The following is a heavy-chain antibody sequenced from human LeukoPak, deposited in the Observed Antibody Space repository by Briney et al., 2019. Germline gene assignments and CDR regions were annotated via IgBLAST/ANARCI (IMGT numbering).Heavy chain of an antibody. CDR1: GGSFSGYY. D-gene: IGHD3-22*01. CDR3: ARRRITMIVVVIWSYGMDV. J-gene: IGHJ6*02. Sequence: SETLSLTCAVYGGSFSGYYWSWIRQPPGKGLEWIGEINHSGSTNYNPSLKSRVTISVDTSKNQFSLKLSSVTAADTAVYYCARRRITMIVVVIWSYGMDVWGQGTTVTVSS. V-gene: IGHV4-34*01. CDR2: INHSGST.